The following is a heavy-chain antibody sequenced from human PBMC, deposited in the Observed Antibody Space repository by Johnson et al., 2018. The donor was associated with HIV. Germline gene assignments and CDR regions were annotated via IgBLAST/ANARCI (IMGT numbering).Heavy chain of an antibody. Sequence: VQLVESGGGLIQPGGSLRLSCAVFGFTVSRNYMSWVRQAPGKGMEWVSVIYSGGSTYYADSVKGRFTISRDNSKNTLYLQMNSLRAEDTAVYYCAREKTTPDAFDIWGQGTMVTVSS. CDR2: IYSGGST. D-gene: IGHD4-11*01. CDR1: GFTVSRNY. CDR3: AREKTTPDAFDI. J-gene: IGHJ3*02. V-gene: IGHV3-53*01.